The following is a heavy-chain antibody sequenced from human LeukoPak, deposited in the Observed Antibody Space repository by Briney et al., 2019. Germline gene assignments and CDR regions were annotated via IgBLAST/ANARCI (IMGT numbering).Heavy chain of an antibody. CDR2: IYSGGST. Sequence: PGGSLRLSCAASVFTASSNYMSWVCQAPGKGLEWVSVIYSGGSTYYADSVKGRFTISRDNSKNTLYLQMNSLRAEDTAVYYCAREVRDWYFDLWGRGTLVTVSS. V-gene: IGHV3-53*01. CDR1: VFTASSNY. CDR3: AREVRDWYFDL. J-gene: IGHJ2*01. D-gene: IGHD3-10*01.